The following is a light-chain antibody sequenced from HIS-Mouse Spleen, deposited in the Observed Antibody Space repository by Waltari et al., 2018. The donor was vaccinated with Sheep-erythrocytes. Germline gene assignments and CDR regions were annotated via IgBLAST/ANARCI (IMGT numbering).Light chain of an antibody. CDR1: QGISSW. CDR2: AAS. CDR3: QQSNSYPIN. V-gene: IGKV1-12*01. J-gene: IGKJ4*01. Sequence: IQMTQSPSSVSASVGDRVTITCRASQGISSWLAWYQQKPGKAPKLLIYAASSLKSEVLSRFSSSVSGTDITITNSSLQPEDFATYYCQQSNSYPINFGGGTKVEFK.